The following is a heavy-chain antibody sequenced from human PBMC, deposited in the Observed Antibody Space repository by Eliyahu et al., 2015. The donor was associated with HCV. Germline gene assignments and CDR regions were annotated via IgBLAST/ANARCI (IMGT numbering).Heavy chain of an antibody. J-gene: IGHJ4*02. CDR1: GGSISSGDYY. CDR2: IHYSGST. CDR3: ARLQTGPTESPFDY. V-gene: IGHV4-31*03. Sequence: QVHLRESGPGLVKPSQTLSLTCTVSGGSISSGDYYWSWIRQHPGEGLEWIGYIHYSGSTYYNPSLKSRVTISVDTSKKQFSLKVSSVTAADTAVYYCARLQTGPTESPFDYWGQGSLVTVSS. D-gene: IGHD1-1*01.